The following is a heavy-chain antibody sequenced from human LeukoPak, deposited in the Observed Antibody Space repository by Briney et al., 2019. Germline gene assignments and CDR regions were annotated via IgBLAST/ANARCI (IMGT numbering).Heavy chain of an antibody. CDR3: ARKGSNWSTQFDY. V-gene: IGHV4-59*08. CDR2: VYYTGST. CDR1: GFSVTSYY. J-gene: IGHJ4*02. Sequence: SETLSLTCTVSGFSVTSYYWSWIRQPPGKGLEWIGYVYYTGSTSYNPSLKSRVTISVDTSKNQFSLRLSSVTAADTALYYCARKGSNWSTQFDYWGQGTLVTVSS. D-gene: IGHD6-13*01.